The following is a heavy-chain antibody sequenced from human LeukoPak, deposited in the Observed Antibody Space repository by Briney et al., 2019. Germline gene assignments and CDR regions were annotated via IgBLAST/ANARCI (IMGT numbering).Heavy chain of an antibody. J-gene: IGHJ4*02. CDR2: VYYSGST. D-gene: IGHD6-19*01. CDR3: AREIIAVAAIDY. V-gene: IGHV4-61*01. CDR1: GGSVSSGNYY. Sequence: SETLSPTCTVSGGSVSSGNYYWSWTRQPPGKGLEWIGYVYYSGSTNYNPSLKSRVTISVDTSKNQFSLKLSSVTAADTAVYYCAREIIAVAAIDYWGQGTLVTVSS.